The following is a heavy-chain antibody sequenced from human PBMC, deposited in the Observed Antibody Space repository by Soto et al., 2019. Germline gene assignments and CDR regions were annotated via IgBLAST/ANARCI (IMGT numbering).Heavy chain of an antibody. CDR3: ARGVVPAAAVFDY. CDR2: IYYSGST. V-gene: IGHV4-31*03. J-gene: IGHJ4*02. Sequence: SETLSRTCTVSGGSTSSGGYYWSWIRQHPGKGLEWIGYIYYSGSTYYNPSLKSRVTISVDTSKNQFSLKLSSVTAADTAVYYCARGVVPAAAVFDYWGQGTLVTVSS. CDR1: GGSTSSGGYY. D-gene: IGHD2-2*01.